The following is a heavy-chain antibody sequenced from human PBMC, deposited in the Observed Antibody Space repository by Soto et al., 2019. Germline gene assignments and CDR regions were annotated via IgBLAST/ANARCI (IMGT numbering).Heavy chain of an antibody. J-gene: IGHJ4*02. D-gene: IGHD3-22*01. V-gene: IGHV3-49*04. CDR3: TRYYYESSGYYVY. Sequence: PGGSLRLSCTGSGLNFANYALTWVRQAPGKGLEWVGFIRGETNGGTADYAASLKGRITIPRDDSKSIAYLEINSLQTEDTAVYYCTRYYYESSGYYVYWGQG. CDR2: IRGETNGGTA. CDR1: GLNFANYA.